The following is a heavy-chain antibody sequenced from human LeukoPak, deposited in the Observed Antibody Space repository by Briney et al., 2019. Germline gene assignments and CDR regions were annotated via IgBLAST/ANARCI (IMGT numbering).Heavy chain of an antibody. J-gene: IGHJ4*02. CDR3: ARADYDFWSGYQLDY. D-gene: IGHD3-3*01. Sequence: SETLSLTCTVSSGSVNSYYWSWIRQPPGKGLEWIGEINHSGSTNYNPSLKSRVTISVDTSKNQFSLKLSSVTAADTAVYYCARADYDFWSGYQLDYWGQGTLVTVSS. CDR2: INHSGST. CDR1: SGSVNSYY. V-gene: IGHV4-34*01.